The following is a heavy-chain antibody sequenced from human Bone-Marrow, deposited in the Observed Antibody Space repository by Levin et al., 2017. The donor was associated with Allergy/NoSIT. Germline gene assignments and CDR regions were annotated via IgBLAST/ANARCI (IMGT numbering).Heavy chain of an antibody. CDR3: AKDICPSSSCWYGGMDG. CDR2: ISAGFGSSA. D-gene: IGHD2-2*01. CDR1: GFIFNDYA. J-gene: IGHJ6*02. V-gene: IGHV3-23*01. Sequence: GESLKISCSGSGFIFNDYAMNWVRQAPGKGLEWVSVISAGFGSSAYYADSVKGRFIISRDRSKNTVYLQMNSLRADDTAVYYCAKDICPSSSCWYGGMDGWGQGTTVTVSS.